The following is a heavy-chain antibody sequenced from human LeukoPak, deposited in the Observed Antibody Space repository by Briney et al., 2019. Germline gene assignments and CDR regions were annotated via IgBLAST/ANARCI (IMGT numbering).Heavy chain of an antibody. Sequence: SETLSLTCAVYGGSFSGYYWSWIRQPPGKGLEWIGEINHSGSTNYNPSLKSRVTISVDTSKNQFSLKLSSVTAADTAVYYCARKRELDYWGQGTQVTVSS. J-gene: IGHJ4*02. CDR2: INHSGST. CDR3: ARKRELDY. V-gene: IGHV4-34*01. D-gene: IGHD1-26*01. CDR1: GGSFSGYY.